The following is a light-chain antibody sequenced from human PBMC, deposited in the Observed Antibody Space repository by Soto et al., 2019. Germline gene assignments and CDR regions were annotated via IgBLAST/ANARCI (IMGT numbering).Light chain of an antibody. Sequence: EIVLTQSPATLSLSPGERATLSCRASQSVSSYLAWYQQKPGQAPRLLIYDASNRATGIPARFSGSGSGTDFTLTISSLEPEDFAVYYCQQRSNWLLVAFGQGTKVEIK. J-gene: IGKJ1*01. V-gene: IGKV3-11*01. CDR3: QQRSNWLLVA. CDR1: QSVSSY. CDR2: DAS.